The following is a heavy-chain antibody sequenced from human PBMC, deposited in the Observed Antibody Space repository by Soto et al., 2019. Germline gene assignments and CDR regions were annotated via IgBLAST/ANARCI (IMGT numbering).Heavy chain of an antibody. J-gene: IGHJ4*02. V-gene: IGHV4-59*01. CDR2: IYYSGST. Sequence: SETLSLTCTVSGGSISIYYWSWIRQPPGKGLEWIGYIYYSGSTNYNPSLKSRVTISVDTSKNQFSLKLSSVTAADTAVYYCARDKQLAYFDYWGQGTLVTVSS. CDR3: ARDKQLAYFDY. CDR1: GGSISIYY. D-gene: IGHD6-6*01.